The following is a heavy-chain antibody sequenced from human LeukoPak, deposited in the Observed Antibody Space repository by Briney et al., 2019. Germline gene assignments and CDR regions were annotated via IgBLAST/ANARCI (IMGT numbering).Heavy chain of an antibody. CDR3: ASRTAVFDY. CDR2: ISDSDGST. J-gene: IGHJ4*02. CDR1: GFTFSSYA. Sequence: GGSLRLSCAASGFTFSSYAMSWVRQAPGKGLEWVSTISDSDGSTYYADSVKGRFTISRDNSKNTLYLQMNSLRAEDTAVYYCASRTAVFDYWGQGTLVTVSS. D-gene: IGHD1-1*01. V-gene: IGHV3-23*01.